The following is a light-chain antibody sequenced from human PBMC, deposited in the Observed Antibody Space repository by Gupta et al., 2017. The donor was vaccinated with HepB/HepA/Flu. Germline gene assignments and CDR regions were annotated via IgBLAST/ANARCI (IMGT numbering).Light chain of an antibody. CDR3: QYYDSSLRGRV. V-gene: IGLV1-40*01. CDR1: SSNIVAGYD. CDR2: GNS. Sequence: QSVLTQPPSVSGAPGQRVTISCTGSSSNIVAGYDVHWYQQLPGPAPKLLIYGNSNRPSGVPDRFSGSKSGTSASLAINGLQAGDEAEYYCQYYDSSLRGRVFGGGTKLTVL. J-gene: IGLJ2*01.